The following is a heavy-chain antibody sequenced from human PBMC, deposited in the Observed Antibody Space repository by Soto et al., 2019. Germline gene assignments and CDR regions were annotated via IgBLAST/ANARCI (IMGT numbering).Heavy chain of an antibody. CDR3: ARDNWNTV. V-gene: IGHV3-74*01. CDR1: GFTFSNYW. J-gene: IGHJ3*01. CDR2: IHSDGSST. Sequence: EVQLVESGGGLVQPGGSLRLSCAASGFTFSNYWMHWVRQAPGKGVVWVSRIHSDGSSTFYADSVKGRFTISRDNAKKMVYRQMNSLRAEDTAVYYCARDNWNTVWGQGTMVTVSS. D-gene: IGHD1-20*01.